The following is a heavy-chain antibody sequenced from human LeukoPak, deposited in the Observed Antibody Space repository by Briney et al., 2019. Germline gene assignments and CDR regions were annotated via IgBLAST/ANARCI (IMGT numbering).Heavy chain of an antibody. CDR3: AKDPVAGTTSHFFHY. V-gene: IGHV3-48*01. Sequence: PGGSLRLSCAASGFTFSSYSMNWVRQAPGKGLEWVSYISSSSSTIYYADSVKGRFTISRDNAKNSLYLQMDSLRAEDTALYYCAKDPVAGTTSHFFHYWGQGTPVTVSS. CDR1: GFTFSSYS. CDR2: ISSSSSTI. J-gene: IGHJ4*02. D-gene: IGHD6-19*01.